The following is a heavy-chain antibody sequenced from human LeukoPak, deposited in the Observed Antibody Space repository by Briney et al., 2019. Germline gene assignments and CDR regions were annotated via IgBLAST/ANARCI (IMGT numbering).Heavy chain of an antibody. CDR1: GYTFSVYH. D-gene: IGHD3-3*01. Sequence: ASVKVSCKTSGYTFSVYHVHWVRQAPGQGLEWMGWFNGNGGGTKYAQNFQGRVTMSRDTSTGTDYMELTSLISDDTAVYYCARDPYDGNYFFDYWGQGTLVTVAS. J-gene: IGHJ4*02. CDR2: FNGNGGGT. V-gene: IGHV1-2*02. CDR3: ARDPYDGNYFFDY.